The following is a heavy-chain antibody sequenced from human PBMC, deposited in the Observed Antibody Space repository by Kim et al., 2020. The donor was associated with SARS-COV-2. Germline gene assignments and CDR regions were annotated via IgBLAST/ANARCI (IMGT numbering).Heavy chain of an antibody. J-gene: IGHJ4*02. CDR3: ARGWELLD. CDR2: TGST. Sequence: TGSTKYNPSLKSRVTISLDTSKKQFSLKLRSVTPVDTAVYYCARGWELLDWGPGTLVSVSS. D-gene: IGHD1-26*01. V-gene: IGHV4-59*09.